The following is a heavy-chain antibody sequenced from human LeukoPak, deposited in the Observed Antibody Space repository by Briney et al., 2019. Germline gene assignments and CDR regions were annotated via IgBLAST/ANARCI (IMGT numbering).Heavy chain of an antibody. V-gene: IGHV3-23*01. J-gene: IGHJ4*02. D-gene: IGHD2-21*01. CDR3: AKDLEVSIHYYSDS. CDR2: ISGSAGST. Sequence: GGSLRLSCAASGFTFSDYQMSWIRQAPGKGLEWVSAISGSAGSTYYADSVKGRFTISRDNAKNTLYLQMNSLRAEDTAVYYCAKDLEVSIHYYSDSWGQGTLVTVSS. CDR1: GFTFSDYQ.